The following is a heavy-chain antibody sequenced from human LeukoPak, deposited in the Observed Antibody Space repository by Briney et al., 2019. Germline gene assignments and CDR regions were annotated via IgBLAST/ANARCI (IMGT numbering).Heavy chain of an antibody. CDR1: GFTFDDYA. Sequence: GGSLRLSCSASGFTFDDYAMHWVRQAPGKGLEWVSGISWNSGSIGYADSVKGRFTISRDNAKNSLYLQMNSLRAEDMALYYCAKALYSLAVDYWGQGTLVTVSS. CDR3: AKALYSLAVDY. CDR2: ISWNSGSI. D-gene: IGHD2-8*01. J-gene: IGHJ4*02. V-gene: IGHV3-9*03.